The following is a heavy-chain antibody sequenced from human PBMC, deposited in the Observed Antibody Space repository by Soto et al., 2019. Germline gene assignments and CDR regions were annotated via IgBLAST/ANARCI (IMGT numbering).Heavy chain of an antibody. D-gene: IGHD3-3*01. CDR2: IYYSGST. CDR3: ARAQDFWSGLALDGMDV. J-gene: IGHJ6*02. CDR1: GGSISSGGYY. V-gene: IGHV4-31*03. Sequence: SETLSLTCTVSGGSISSGGYYWSWIRQHPGKGLEWIGYIYYSGSTYYNPSLKSRVTISVDTSKNQFSLKLSSVTAADTAVYYRARAQDFWSGLALDGMDVWGQGTTVTVSS.